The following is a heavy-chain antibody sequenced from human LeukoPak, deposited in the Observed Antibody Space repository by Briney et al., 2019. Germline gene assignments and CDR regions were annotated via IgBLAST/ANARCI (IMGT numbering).Heavy chain of an antibody. V-gene: IGHV4-39*07. Sequence: SETLSLTCTVSGGSISSSSYYWGWIRQPPRKGLEWIGSIYYSGSTYYNPSLKSRVTISVDTSKNQFSLKLSSVTAADTAVYYCARVNGNPNRRDYWYFDLWGRGTLVTVSS. CDR3: ARVNGNPNRRDYWYFDL. CDR1: GGSISSSSYY. J-gene: IGHJ2*01. D-gene: IGHD1-14*01. CDR2: IYYSGST.